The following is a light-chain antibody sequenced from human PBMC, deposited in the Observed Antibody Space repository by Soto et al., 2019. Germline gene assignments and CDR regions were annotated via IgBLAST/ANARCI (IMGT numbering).Light chain of an antibody. CDR1: SSDVGAFNY. V-gene: IGLV2-14*01. CDR3: SSYTSSGTLYV. Sequence: QSVLTQPASVSGSPGQSVTIPCTGTSSDVGAFNYVSWFQHHPGKAPKLMISEVNNRPSGVSTRFSGSKSGDTASLTISGLQAEDEADYYCSSYTSSGTLYVFGTGTKVTVL. J-gene: IGLJ1*01. CDR2: EVN.